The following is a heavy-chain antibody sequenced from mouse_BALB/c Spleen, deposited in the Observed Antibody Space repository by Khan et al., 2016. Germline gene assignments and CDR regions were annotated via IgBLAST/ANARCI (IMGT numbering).Heavy chain of an antibody. V-gene: IGHV1-9*01. Sequence: QVQLQQSGAELMKPGASVKISCKATGYTFSSYWIEWVKQRPGHGLEWIGEILPGSGSTNYNEKFKGKATFTADTSSNTAYMQLSSLTSEDSAVYYCARGGLRRGGYAMDYWGQGTSVTVSS. CDR3: ARGGLRRGGYAMDY. D-gene: IGHD2-4*01. CDR2: ILPGSGST. CDR1: GYTFSSYW. J-gene: IGHJ4*01.